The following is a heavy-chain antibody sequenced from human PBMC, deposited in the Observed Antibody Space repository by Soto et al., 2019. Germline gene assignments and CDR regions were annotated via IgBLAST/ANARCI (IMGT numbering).Heavy chain of an antibody. CDR3: ARGPRSSGWPSWFDP. CDR1: GGSISTYY. D-gene: IGHD6-19*01. J-gene: IGHJ5*02. CDR2: IYYSGST. V-gene: IGHV4-59*01. Sequence: PSETLSLTCTVSGGSISTYYWSWIRQPPGKGLEWIGYIYYSGSTKYNPSLKSRVTISVDTSKNKFSLELSSVTAADTAVYYCARGPRSSGWPSWFDPWGQGILVTVSS.